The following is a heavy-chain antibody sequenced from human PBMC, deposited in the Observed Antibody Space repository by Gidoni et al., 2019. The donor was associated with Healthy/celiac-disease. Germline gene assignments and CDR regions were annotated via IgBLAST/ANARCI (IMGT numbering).Heavy chain of an antibody. J-gene: IGHJ4*02. D-gene: IGHD1-1*01. V-gene: IGHV6-1*01. Sequence: RTYYRSKWYNDYAVSVKSRITINPDTSKNQFSLQLNSVTPEDTAVYYCARGRPNWEIDYWGQGTLVTVSS. CDR2: TYYRSKWYN. CDR3: ARGRPNWEIDY.